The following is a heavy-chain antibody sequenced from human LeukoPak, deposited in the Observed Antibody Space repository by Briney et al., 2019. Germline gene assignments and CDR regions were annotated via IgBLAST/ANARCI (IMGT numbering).Heavy chain of an antibody. CDR3: AKVHDYVWGSYRYFDY. Sequence: GGSLRLSRAASGFTFSSYWMSWVRQAPGKGLEWVANIKQDGSEKYYVDSVKGRFTISRDNSKNTLYLQMNSLRAEDTAVYYCAKVHDYVWGSYRYFDYWGQGTLVTVSS. J-gene: IGHJ4*02. D-gene: IGHD3-16*02. CDR1: GFTFSSYW. CDR2: IKQDGSEK. V-gene: IGHV3-7*03.